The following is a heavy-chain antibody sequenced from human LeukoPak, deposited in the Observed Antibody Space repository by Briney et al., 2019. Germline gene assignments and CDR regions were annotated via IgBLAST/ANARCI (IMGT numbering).Heavy chain of an antibody. D-gene: IGHD6-13*01. Sequence: GGSLRLSCAASGFTFSSYGMHWARQAPGKGLEWVAFIRYDGSNKYYADSVKGRFTISRDNSKNTLYLQMNSLRAEDTAVYYCAKASSSPLPFDYWGQGTLVTVSS. J-gene: IGHJ4*02. CDR3: AKASSSPLPFDY. CDR2: IRYDGSNK. CDR1: GFTFSSYG. V-gene: IGHV3-30*02.